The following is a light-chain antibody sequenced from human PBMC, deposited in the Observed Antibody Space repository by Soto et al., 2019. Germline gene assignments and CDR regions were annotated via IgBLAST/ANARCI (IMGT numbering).Light chain of an antibody. Sequence: QSVLTQPPSASGTPGQRVTISCSGSSSNIGSNSVNWYQQLPGTAPKLLMYSSNQRPSGVPDRFSGSKSGTSASLAISGLQSEDEAHYYCAAWDDSLNGLVFGGGTKLTVL. J-gene: IGLJ2*01. CDR3: AAWDDSLNGLV. V-gene: IGLV1-44*01. CDR2: SSN. CDR1: SSNIGSNS.